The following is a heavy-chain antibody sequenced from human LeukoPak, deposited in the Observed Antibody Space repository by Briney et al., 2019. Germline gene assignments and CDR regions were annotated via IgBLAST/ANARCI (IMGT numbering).Heavy chain of an antibody. CDR2: ISTYSGNI. CDR3: AIDRPSAIGTTARFDP. Sequence: ASVKVSCKASGYIFTTYSISWVRQAPGQGLEWMGWISTYSGNINYAQKFQGRVTMTTDTSTSTAYMELWSLRSDDTAMYYCAIDRPSAIGTTARFDPWGQGTLVAVSS. J-gene: IGHJ5*02. D-gene: IGHD1-1*01. CDR1: GYIFTTYS. V-gene: IGHV1-18*04.